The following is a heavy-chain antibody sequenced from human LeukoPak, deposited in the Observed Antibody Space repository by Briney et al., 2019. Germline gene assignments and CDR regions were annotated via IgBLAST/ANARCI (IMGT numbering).Heavy chain of an antibody. CDR3: SRENGAFSPFGY. D-gene: IGHD2-8*01. CDR2: ISLSGLT. V-gene: IGHV4-4*02. CDR1: GGSITSTNW. Sequence: PSETLSLTCGVSGGSITSTNWWSWVRQPPGQGLEWIGEISLSGLTNYTPSLKSRVTMALDKSKNHLSLNLTSVTAADTAVYYCSRENGAFSPFGYWGQGTLVTVPS. J-gene: IGHJ4*02.